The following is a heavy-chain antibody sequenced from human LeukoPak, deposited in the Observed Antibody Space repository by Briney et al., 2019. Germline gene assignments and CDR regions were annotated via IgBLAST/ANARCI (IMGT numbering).Heavy chain of an antibody. Sequence: SETLSLTCTVSGGSISSYYWSWIRQPPGKGLEWIGSIYHSGSTYYNPSLKSRVTISVHTSNNQLSLKLSSVTATDTAVYYCARESGSAGWFDPWGQGTLVTVSS. D-gene: IGHD1-26*01. J-gene: IGHJ5*02. CDR1: GGSISSYY. V-gene: IGHV4-38-2*02. CDR2: IYHSGST. CDR3: ARESGSAGWFDP.